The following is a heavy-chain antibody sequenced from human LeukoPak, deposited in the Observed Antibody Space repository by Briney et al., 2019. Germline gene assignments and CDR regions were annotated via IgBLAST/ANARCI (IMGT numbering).Heavy chain of an antibody. CDR1: GFTFSSYA. CDR2: ISGSGGST. Sequence: GGSLRLSCAASGFTFSSYAMSWVRQAPGKGLERVSAISGSGGSTYYADTVKGRFTISRDNSKNTLYLQMNSLRAEDTAVYYCAKDRVGSGWYYYYYGMDVWGKGTTVTVSS. CDR3: AKDRVGSGWYYYYYGMDV. V-gene: IGHV3-23*01. J-gene: IGHJ6*04. D-gene: IGHD6-19*01.